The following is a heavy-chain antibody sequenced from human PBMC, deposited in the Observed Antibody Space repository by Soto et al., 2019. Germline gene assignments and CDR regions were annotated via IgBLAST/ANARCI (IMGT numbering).Heavy chain of an antibody. V-gene: IGHV1-69*08. J-gene: IGHJ6*04. CDR1: GDTFSTHT. D-gene: IGHD2-15*01. CDR3: ARDQYCSVYSCLGYPDV. Sequence: QVQLVQSGATVKRPGSSVRVSCQASGDTFSTHTITWVRQAPGQGLEWVGRIIPAIGITTYAQRFQGRVTISAVSSTSTASKVVSSLTSDDTALYYGARDQYCSVYSCLGYPDVCGGGTAVIVSS. CDR2: IIPAIGIT.